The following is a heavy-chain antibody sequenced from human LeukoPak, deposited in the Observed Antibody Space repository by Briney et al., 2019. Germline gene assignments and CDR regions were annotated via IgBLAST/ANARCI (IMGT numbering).Heavy chain of an antibody. CDR3: ARDLSRFIWFGESSVGWFDP. V-gene: IGHV3-20*01. Sequence: GGSLRLSCAASGFTFDDYGMSWVRQAPGKGLEWVSGINWNGDSTTYADSVKGRFTISRDDAKNSLYLQMNSLRAEDTALYHCARDLSRFIWFGESSVGWFDPWGQGTLVTVSS. D-gene: IGHD3-10*01. CDR2: INWNGDST. CDR1: GFTFDDYG. J-gene: IGHJ5*02.